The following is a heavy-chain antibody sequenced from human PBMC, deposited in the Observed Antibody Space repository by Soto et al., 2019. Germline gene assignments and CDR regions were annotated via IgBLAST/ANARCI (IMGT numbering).Heavy chain of an antibody. CDR3: ARAVFGDSSGYYYGWAFDI. CDR1: GFTFSSYS. Sequence: PGGSLRLSCAASGFTFSSYSMNWVRQAPGKGLEWVSSISSSSSYIYYADSVKGRFTISRDNAKNSLYLQMNSLRAEDTAVYYCARAVFGDSSGYYYGWAFDIWGQGXMVTVSS. D-gene: IGHD3-22*01. V-gene: IGHV3-21*01. J-gene: IGHJ3*02. CDR2: ISSSSSYI.